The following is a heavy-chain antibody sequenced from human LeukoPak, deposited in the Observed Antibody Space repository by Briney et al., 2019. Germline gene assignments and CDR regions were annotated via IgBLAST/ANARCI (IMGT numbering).Heavy chain of an antibody. D-gene: IGHD2-15*01. CDR2: IYYSGST. CDR3: ARGAVVVVAATLAEFDY. Sequence: SETLSLTCTVSGGSVSSGSYYWSWIRQPPGKGLEWIGYIYYSGSTNYNPSLKSRVTISVDTSKNQFSLKLSSVTAADTAVYYCARGAVVVVAATLAEFDYWGQGTLVTVSS. CDR1: GGSVSSGSYY. J-gene: IGHJ4*02. V-gene: IGHV4-61*01.